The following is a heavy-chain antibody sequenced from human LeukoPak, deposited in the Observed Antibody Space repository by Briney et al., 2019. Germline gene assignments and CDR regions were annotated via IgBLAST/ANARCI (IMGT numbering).Heavy chain of an antibody. V-gene: IGHV3-53*01. CDR1: GFTVSSNY. CDR2: IYSGGST. CDR3: ARRNIVVVIAAPSPNWFDP. Sequence: PGGSLRLSCAASGFTVSSNYMSWVRQAPGKGLEWVSVIYSGGSTYYADSVKGRFTISRDNSKNTLYLQMNSLRAEDTAVYYCARRNIVVVIAAPSPNWFDPWGQGTLVTVSS. D-gene: IGHD2-15*01. J-gene: IGHJ5*02.